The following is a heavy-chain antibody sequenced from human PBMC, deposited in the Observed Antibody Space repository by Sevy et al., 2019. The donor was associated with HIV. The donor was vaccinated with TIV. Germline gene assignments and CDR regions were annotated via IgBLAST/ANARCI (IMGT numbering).Heavy chain of an antibody. D-gene: IGHD6-13*01. CDR3: AKATSFRGTSGSWATFDY. CDR2: ISARGGTT. Sequence: GGSLRLSCAASGFTFSNYAMSWVRQAPGKGLEWVSAISARGGTTYFADAVKGRVTFSRDRSNNTMYLQMNSLKVEDTAVCDGAKATSFRGTSGSWATFDYWGQGTLVTVSS. J-gene: IGHJ4*02. V-gene: IGHV3-23*01. CDR1: GFTFSNYA.